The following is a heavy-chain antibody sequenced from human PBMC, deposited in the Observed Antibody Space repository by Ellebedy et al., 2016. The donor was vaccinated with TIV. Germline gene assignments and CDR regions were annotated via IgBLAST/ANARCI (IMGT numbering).Heavy chain of an antibody. CDR1: GFTFSSYG. CDR2: IWYDGSNK. CDR3: ARDPPFGYSYGHLYYGMDV. Sequence: PGGSLRLSCAASGFTFSSYGMHWVRQAPGKGLEWVAVIWYDGSNKYYADSVKGRFTISRDNSKNTLYLQMNSLRAEDTAVYYCARDPPFGYSYGHLYYGMDVWGQGTTVTVSS. J-gene: IGHJ6*02. D-gene: IGHD5-18*01. V-gene: IGHV3-33*01.